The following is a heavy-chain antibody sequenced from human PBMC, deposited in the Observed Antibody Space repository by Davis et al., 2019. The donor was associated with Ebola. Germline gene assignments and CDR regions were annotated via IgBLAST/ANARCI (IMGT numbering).Heavy chain of an antibody. CDR1: GDSVSSRNW. D-gene: IGHD3-22*01. J-gene: IGHJ4*02. CDR3: ARDYYDSNGYLYYFDS. CDR2: IYHGGIT. Sequence: SETLSLTCAVSGDSVSSRNWWSWVRQSPGKGLEWIGEIYHGGITNYNPSLKSRVTISVDMSKNQFSLRLTSVTAADTAMYYCARDYYDSNGYLYYFDSWGQGTLVTVSS. V-gene: IGHV4-4*02.